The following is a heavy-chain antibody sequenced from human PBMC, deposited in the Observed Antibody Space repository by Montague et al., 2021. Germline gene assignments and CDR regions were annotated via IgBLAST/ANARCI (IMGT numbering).Heavy chain of an antibody. CDR2: VSKDGTTK. V-gene: IGHV3-30*18. CDR3: AQRSTYSSKWYLVDP. Sequence: SLRLSCVASGFTFSRYGTHWVRQAPGKGLEWVAIVSKDGTTKYYADSVKGRFSVSRDNSKNTLYLQMNSPGPEDTAVYYCAQRSTYSSKWYLVDPWGQGTLVTVSS. D-gene: IGHD6-13*01. CDR1: GFTFSRYG. J-gene: IGHJ5*02.